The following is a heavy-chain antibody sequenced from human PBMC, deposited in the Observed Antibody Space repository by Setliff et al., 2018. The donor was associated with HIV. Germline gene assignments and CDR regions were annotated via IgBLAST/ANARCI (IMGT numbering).Heavy chain of an antibody. J-gene: IGHJ6*03. D-gene: IGHD3-10*01. V-gene: IGHV4-61*09. CDR1: GGSISSGSYY. Sequence: SETLSLTCTVSGGSISSGSYYWSWIRQPPGKGLEWIGYIYPIGSPDFPSGNTVYNPSFRSRVTLSLDTSKNQFSLKLSSVTAADTAVYYCARRVPPKALYYYYYYMDVWGKGTTVTVSS. CDR3: ARRVPPKALYYYYYYMDV. CDR2: IYPIGSPD.